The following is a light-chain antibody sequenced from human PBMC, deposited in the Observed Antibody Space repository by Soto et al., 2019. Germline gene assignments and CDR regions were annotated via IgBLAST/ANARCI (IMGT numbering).Light chain of an antibody. CDR3: YQYSSSPWT. V-gene: IGKV3-20*01. CDR1: RGVSSSH. Sequence: EIVLTQSPGALSLSPGQRATLSCRASRGVSSSHLAWYQQKPGQAPRLLIYGSSSRATGIPDRFSGSGFGTDFTLTISRLEPEDFAVYYCYQYSSSPWTFGQGTKVEIK. CDR2: GSS. J-gene: IGKJ1*01.